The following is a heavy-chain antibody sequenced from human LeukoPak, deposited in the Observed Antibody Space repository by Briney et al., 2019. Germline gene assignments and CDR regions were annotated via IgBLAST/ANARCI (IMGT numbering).Heavy chain of an antibody. V-gene: IGHV3-23*01. CDR2: ISDSGGNT. CDR3: AKSLGGYCSGGSCSIDY. J-gene: IGHJ4*02. CDR1: GFTFNSYA. Sequence: GGSLRLSCAASGFTFNSYAMSWVRQAPGKGLEWVSAISDSGGNTYYADSVKGRFTISRDKSKNTLYLQMNSLRAEDTAVYYCAKSLGGYCSGGSCSIDYWGQGILVTVSS. D-gene: IGHD2-15*01.